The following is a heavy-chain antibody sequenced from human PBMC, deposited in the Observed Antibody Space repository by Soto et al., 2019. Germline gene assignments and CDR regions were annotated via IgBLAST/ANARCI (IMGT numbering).Heavy chain of an antibody. CDR3: AKDFVAARSIYYYYGMDV. CDR1: GFTFSSYG. D-gene: IGHD6-6*01. J-gene: IGHJ6*02. Sequence: PGGSLRLSCAASGFTFSSYGMHWVRQAPGKGLEWVAVISYDGSNKYYADSVKGRFTISRDNSKNTLYLQMNSLRAEDTAVYYCAKDFVAARSIYYYYGMDVWGQGTTVTVSS. CDR2: ISYDGSNK. V-gene: IGHV3-30*18.